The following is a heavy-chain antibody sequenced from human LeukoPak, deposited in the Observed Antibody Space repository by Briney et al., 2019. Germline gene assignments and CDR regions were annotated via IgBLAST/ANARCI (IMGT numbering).Heavy chain of an antibody. CDR1: GFTFSSYS. Sequence: PGGSLRLSCAASGFTFSSYSMNWVRQAPGKGLEWVSSISSSSSYIYYADSVKGRFTISRDNATNSLYLQMNSLRAEDTAVYYCARGPETVADVWGQGTTVTVSS. V-gene: IGHV3-21*01. D-gene: IGHD1-14*01. CDR2: ISSSSSYI. CDR3: ARGPETVADV. J-gene: IGHJ6*02.